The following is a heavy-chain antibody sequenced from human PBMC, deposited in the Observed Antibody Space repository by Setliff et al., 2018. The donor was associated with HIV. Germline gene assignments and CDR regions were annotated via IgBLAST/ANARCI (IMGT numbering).Heavy chain of an antibody. CDR2: IYASGT. J-gene: IGHJ4*02. CDR1: GGSFSNYY. Sequence: PSETLSLTCAIYGGSFSNYYWSWIRHTPGRGLEWIASIYASGTTYNPSLKSRVTISIDTSKNQFSLKLTSVTAADTAVYFCAGRFGSDAVYFFDYWGQGTLVTVSS. CDR3: AGRFGSDAVYFFDY. V-gene: IGHV4-59*01. D-gene: IGHD3-10*01.